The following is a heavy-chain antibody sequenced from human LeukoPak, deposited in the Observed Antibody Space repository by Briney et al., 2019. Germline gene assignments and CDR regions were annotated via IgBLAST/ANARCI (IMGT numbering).Heavy chain of an antibody. V-gene: IGHV4-59*01. J-gene: IGHJ4*02. CDR1: GGSISSYY. CDR3: ALLPVAGTGYFDY. Sequence: PSETLSLTCTVSGGSISSYYWSWIRQPPGKGLEWIGYIYYSGSTNYNPSLKSRVTISVDTSKNQFSLKLSSVTAADTAVYYCALLPVAGTGYFDYWGQGTLVTISS. D-gene: IGHD6-19*01. CDR2: IYYSGST.